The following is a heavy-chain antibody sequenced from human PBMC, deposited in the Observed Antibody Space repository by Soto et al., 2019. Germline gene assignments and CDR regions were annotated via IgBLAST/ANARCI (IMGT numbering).Heavy chain of an antibody. CDR3: ASWTTVTTEQFDAYDI. D-gene: IGHD4-17*01. Sequence: SETLSLTCTVSGGSMTSYYWSWIRQPPGKGLEWIGFIYYTGNTKYNPSLKSRVTISVDTSKNLFSLKLKSVTAADTAVYYCASWTTVTTEQFDAYDIWGQGTMVTVSS. J-gene: IGHJ3*02. V-gene: IGHV4-59*08. CDR2: IYYTGNT. CDR1: GGSMTSYY.